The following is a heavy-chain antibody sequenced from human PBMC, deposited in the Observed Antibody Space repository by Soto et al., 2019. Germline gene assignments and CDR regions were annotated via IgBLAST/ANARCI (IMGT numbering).Heavy chain of an antibody. Sequence: QVQLVQSGAEVKKPGSSVKVSCKASGGTFSSYAISWVRQAPGQGLGWMGGINPIFGTANYAQKFQGKVTITADEGTSTAYMELSSRRSEDTAVYYCARGREMASNTFDFWSQGTLFTVSS. CDR3: ARGREMASNTFDF. J-gene: IGHJ4*02. D-gene: IGHD5-12*01. V-gene: IGHV1-69*12. CDR1: GGTFSSYA. CDR2: INPIFGTA.